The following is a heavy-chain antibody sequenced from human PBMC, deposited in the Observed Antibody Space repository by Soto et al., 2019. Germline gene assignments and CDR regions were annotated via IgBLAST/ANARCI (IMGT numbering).Heavy chain of an antibody. V-gene: IGHV3-30-3*01. J-gene: IGHJ4*02. CDR1: GFTFSSYA. D-gene: IGHD4-17*01. CDR3: ARVEDSGDYEVYYFDY. CDR2: ISYDGSNK. Sequence: PGGSLRLSCAASGFTFSSYAMHWVRQAPGKGLEWVAVISYDGSNKYYADSVKGRFTISRDNSKNTLYLQMNSLRAEDTAVYYCARVEDSGDYEVYYFDYWGQGTLVTVSS.